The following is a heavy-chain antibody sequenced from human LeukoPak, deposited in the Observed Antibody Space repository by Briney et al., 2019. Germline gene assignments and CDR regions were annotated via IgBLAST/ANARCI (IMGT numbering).Heavy chain of an antibody. D-gene: IGHD3-3*01. CDR2: IRYDGTNK. Sequence: PGGSLRLSCAASGFTFSSYGMHWVRQAPGKGLEWVAFIRYDGTNKYYADSVKGRFTISRDNSKNTLYLQMNSLRAEDTAVYYCAKDGALFGGITIFGVTSFDYWGQGTLVTVSS. V-gene: IGHV3-30*02. CDR3: AKDGALFGGITIFGVTSFDY. J-gene: IGHJ4*02. CDR1: GFTFSSYG.